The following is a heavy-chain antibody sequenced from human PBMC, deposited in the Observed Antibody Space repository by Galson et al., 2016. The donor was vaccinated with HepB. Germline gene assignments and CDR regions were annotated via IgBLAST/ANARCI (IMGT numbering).Heavy chain of an antibody. CDR1: EYSFTSYW. CDR2: IYPGDSAT. V-gene: IGHV5-51*01. J-gene: IGHJ4*02. CDR3: ARVPYGDYVDFFDY. D-gene: IGHD4-17*01. Sequence: QSGAEVKKPGESLKISCKGSEYSFTSYWIGWVRQMPGKGLEWMGTIYPGDSATRYSPSFQGQVTISADKSITTAYLQWSSLKSSDTAMYYCARVPYGDYVDFFDYWGQGTLVTVSS.